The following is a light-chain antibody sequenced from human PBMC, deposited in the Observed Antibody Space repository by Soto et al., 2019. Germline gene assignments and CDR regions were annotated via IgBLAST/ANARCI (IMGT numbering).Light chain of an antibody. CDR1: SSDVGGYNY. J-gene: IGLJ3*02. CDR3: SSFTSINTWV. Sequence: QSVLTQPASVSGSAGQSITISCTGTSSDVGGYNYVSWYQQHPGKAPKLMIYEVSNRPSGVSNRFFGSKSGNTASLTISGLQTEDAADYYCSSFTSINTWVFGGGTKLTVL. V-gene: IGLV2-14*01. CDR2: EVS.